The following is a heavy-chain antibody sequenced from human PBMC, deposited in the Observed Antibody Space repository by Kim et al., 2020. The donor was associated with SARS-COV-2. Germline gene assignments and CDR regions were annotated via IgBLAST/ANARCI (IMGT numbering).Heavy chain of an antibody. Sequence: GGSLRLSCAASGFSFSSYGMHWVRQAPGKGLEWVAVIYYDGSNKYYADSVKGRFTISRDNYKNTLYLQMNSLRAEDTAVYYCARDRYYDSSSDAFDIWGQGTMVSVSS. D-gene: IGHD3-22*01. V-gene: IGHV3-33*01. J-gene: IGHJ3*02. CDR2: IYYDGSNK. CDR3: ARDRYYDSSSDAFDI. CDR1: GFSFSSYG.